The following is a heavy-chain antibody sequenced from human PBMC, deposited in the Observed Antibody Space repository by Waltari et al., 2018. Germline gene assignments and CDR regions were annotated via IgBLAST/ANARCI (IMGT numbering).Heavy chain of an antibody. D-gene: IGHD2-2*01. CDR2: IFSNDEK. J-gene: IGHJ5*02. V-gene: IGHV2-26*01. Sequence: QVTLKESGPVLVKPTETLTLTCTVSGFSPSNARMGVSWIRQPPGKALQWLAHIFSNDEKSYSTSLKSRRTISKDTSKSQVVLTMTNMDPVDTATYYCARIRRYCSSTSCYSTLNWFDPWGQGTLVTVSS. CDR3: ARIRRYCSSTSCYSTLNWFDP. CDR1: GFSPSNARMG.